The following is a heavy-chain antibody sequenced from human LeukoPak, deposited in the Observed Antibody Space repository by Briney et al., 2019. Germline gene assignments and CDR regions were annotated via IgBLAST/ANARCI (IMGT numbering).Heavy chain of an antibody. CDR2: IHYSGST. CDR1: GGSIGSSSYN. D-gene: IGHD6-6*01. V-gene: IGHV4-39*01. J-gene: IGHJ6*02. Sequence: SETLSLTCTVSGGSIGSSSYNWGWIRQPPGKGLGWIGSIHYSGSTYYNPSLKSRVTISVDTSKNQVSLKLSSVIAADTAVYYCARRVVQAGMDVWGQGTTVTVSS. CDR3: ARRVVQAGMDV.